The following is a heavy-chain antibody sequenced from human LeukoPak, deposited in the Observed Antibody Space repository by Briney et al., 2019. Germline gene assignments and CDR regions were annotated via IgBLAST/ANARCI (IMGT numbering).Heavy chain of an antibody. J-gene: IGHJ5*02. CDR1: GYSISSGYY. D-gene: IGHD3-22*01. CDR3: ARHKYSSGYNWFDP. Sequence: SETLSLTCTVSGYSISSGYYWGWIRQPPGKGLEWIGSIYHSGSTYYNPSLKGRVTISVDTSKNQFSLKLSSVTAADTAVYYCARHKYSSGYNWFDPWGQGTLVTVSS. CDR2: IYHSGST. V-gene: IGHV4-38-2*02.